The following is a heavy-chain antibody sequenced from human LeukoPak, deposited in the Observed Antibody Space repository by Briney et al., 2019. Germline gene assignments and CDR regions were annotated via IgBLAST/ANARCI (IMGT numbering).Heavy chain of an antibody. CDR3: ARDWGSYGTTGNY. V-gene: IGHV1-69*04. J-gene: IGHJ4*02. CDR1: GGTFISYA. CDR2: IIPILGIA. Sequence: ASVKVSCKASGGTFISYAISWVRQAPGQGLEWMGRIIPILGIANYAQKFQGRVTITADKSTSTAYMELSSLRSEDTAVYYCARDWGSYGTTGNYWGQGTLVTVSS. D-gene: IGHD5-18*01.